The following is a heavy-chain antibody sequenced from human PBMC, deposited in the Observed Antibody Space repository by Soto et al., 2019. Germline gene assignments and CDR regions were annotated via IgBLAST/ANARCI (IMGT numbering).Heavy chain of an antibody. V-gene: IGHV1-8*01. D-gene: IGHD3-10*01. J-gene: IGHJ5*02. CDR2: MNPNSGNT. CDR1: GYTFTNYG. CDR3: ARDNSRDHGSGFKAWWFDP. Sequence: GASVKVSCKTSGYTFTNYGFSWVRQAPGQGLEWMGWMNPNSGNTGYAQKFQGRVTMTRNTSISTAYMELSSLTSEDTAVYYCARDNSRDHGSGFKAWWFDPWGQGSLVTVSS.